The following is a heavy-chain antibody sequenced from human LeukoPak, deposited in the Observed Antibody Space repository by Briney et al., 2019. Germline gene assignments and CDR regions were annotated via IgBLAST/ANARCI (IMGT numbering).Heavy chain of an antibody. Sequence: GGSLRLSCAASGFTFSSYAMHWVRQAPGKGLEWVAVISHDGSNKYYADSVKGRFTISRDTPKNTLYVQMNSLRVEDTAVYYCARAGYSTSWYTIDYWGQGTLVTVSS. D-gene: IGHD6-13*01. CDR3: ARAGYSTSWYTIDY. CDR2: ISHDGSNK. J-gene: IGHJ4*02. V-gene: IGHV3-30*04. CDR1: GFTFSSYA.